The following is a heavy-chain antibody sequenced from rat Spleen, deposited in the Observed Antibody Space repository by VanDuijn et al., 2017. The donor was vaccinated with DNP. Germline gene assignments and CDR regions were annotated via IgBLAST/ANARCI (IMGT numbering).Heavy chain of an antibody. CDR1: GFTFSDYY. CDR3: VRQELRRLFWFPY. Sequence: EVQLVESGGGLVQPGRSLKLSCAASGFTFSDYYMAWVRQAPTKGLEWVATISYDGSSYYRDSVKGRFTISRDNARRTVYLQMDSLRSEDTATYYCVRQELRRLFWFPYWGQGTLVTVSS. V-gene: IGHV5S10*01. J-gene: IGHJ3*01. D-gene: IGHD1-11*01. CDR2: ISYDGSS.